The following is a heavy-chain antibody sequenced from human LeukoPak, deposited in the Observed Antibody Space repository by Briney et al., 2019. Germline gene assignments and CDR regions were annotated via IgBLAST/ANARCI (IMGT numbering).Heavy chain of an antibody. J-gene: IGHJ3*02. CDR2: IIPIFGTA. CDR3: ASNDILTGYDDAFDI. Sequence: GASVKVSCKASGGSFSNYTISWVRQAPGQGLEWMGGIIPIFGTANYAQKFQGRVTITADESTSTAYMELSSLRSEDTAVYYCASNDILTGYDDAFDIWGQGTMVTVSS. V-gene: IGHV1-69*13. D-gene: IGHD3-9*01. CDR1: GGSFSNYT.